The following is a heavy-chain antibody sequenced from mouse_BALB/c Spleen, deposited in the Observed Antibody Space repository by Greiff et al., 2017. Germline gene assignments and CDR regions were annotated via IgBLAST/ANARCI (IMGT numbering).Heavy chain of an antibody. CDR1: GFTFSSYA. Sequence: DVKLVESGGGLVKPGGSLKLSCAASGFTFSSYAMSWVRQTPEKRLEWVASISSGGSTYYPDSVKGRFTISRDNARNILYLQMSSLRSEDTAMYYCARGGSVLYWGQGTSVTVSS. V-gene: IGHV5-6-5*01. J-gene: IGHJ4*01. D-gene: IGHD3-1*01. CDR3: ARGGSVLY. CDR2: ISSGGST.